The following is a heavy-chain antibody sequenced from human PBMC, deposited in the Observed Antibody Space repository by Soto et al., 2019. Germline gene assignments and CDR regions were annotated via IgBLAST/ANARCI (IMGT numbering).Heavy chain of an antibody. J-gene: IGHJ5*02. D-gene: IGHD3-16*01. CDR2: ISGSGRTI. V-gene: IGHV3-11*01. CDR3: ARLPFPWGWFDP. CDR1: GIVFSDY. Sequence: QVQRVESGGGLVKPGGSLRLSCAASGIVFSDYMSWVRQAPGKGLEWLSYISGSGRTIYSADSVQGRFTISRDNATNSLYLQMNHVRTEDTAVYYCARLPFPWGWFDPWGPGPLVTVSS.